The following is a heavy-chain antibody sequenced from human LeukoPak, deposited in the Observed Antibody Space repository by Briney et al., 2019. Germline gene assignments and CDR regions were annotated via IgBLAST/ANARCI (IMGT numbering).Heavy chain of an antibody. CDR3: ARDTSAVTYGDYDISYDY. CDR1: GGYISSYY. Sequence: SETLSLTCTVSGGYISSYYWSWIRQPAGKGLEWIGRIYTSGSTNYNPSLKSRVTMSVDTSKNQFSLKLSSVTAADTAVYYCARDTSAVTYGDYDISYDYWGQGTLVTVSS. J-gene: IGHJ4*02. CDR2: IYTSGST. D-gene: IGHD4-17*01. V-gene: IGHV4-4*07.